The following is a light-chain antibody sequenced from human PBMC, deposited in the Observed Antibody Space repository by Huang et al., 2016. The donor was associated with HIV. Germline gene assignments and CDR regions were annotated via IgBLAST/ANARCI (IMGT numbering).Light chain of an antibody. V-gene: IGKV3-15*01. CDR1: QRIYRN. CDR3: QQYHDWPRT. Sequence: EIVMTQSPATLSVSPGERATLSCRASQRIYRNIAWYQQKLGQAPRLLIHGASTRATGIPDRFSGSGSGTDFTLDISSLQSDDLAVYYCQQYHDWPRTFGQGTRVEIK. CDR2: GAS. J-gene: IGKJ1*01.